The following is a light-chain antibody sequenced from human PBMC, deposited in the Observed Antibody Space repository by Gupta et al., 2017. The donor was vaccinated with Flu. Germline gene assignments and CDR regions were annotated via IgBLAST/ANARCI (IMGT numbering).Light chain of an antibody. J-gene: IGLJ3*02. V-gene: IGLV6-57*01. CDR3: QSYDNNNPHWV. CDR1: GSIASNF. CDR2: EDS. Sequence: GSIASNFVQGYQQRPGSSPYIVIYEDSQRPSGVPDRFSGSIDSSSNSASLTISGLQTSDEADYYCQSYDNNNPHWVFGGGTRLTVL.